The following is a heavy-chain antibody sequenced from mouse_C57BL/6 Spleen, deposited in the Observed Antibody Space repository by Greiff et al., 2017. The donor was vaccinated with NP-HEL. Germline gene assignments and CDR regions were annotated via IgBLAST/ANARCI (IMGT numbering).Heavy chain of an antibody. CDR2: TNPTNGRT. D-gene: IGHD1-1*01. Sequence: VQLQQSGAELVKAGASVKMSCKASGYTFTSYWMHWVKQRLGQGLEWFAETNPTNGRTYYNEKFKSKATLTVDKSSSTAYMLLNSPTFEDSAVYYCARIKKIVATYFDYWGQGTTLTVSS. CDR1: GYTFTSYW. V-gene: IGHV1S81*02. CDR3: ARIKKIVATYFDY. J-gene: IGHJ2*01.